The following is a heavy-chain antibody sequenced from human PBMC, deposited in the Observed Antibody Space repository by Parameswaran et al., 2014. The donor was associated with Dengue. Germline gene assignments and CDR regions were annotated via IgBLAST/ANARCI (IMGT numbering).Heavy chain of an antibody. V-gene: IGHV1-58*01. J-gene: IGHJ6*02. CDR3: AADIGGPPDDYGDYGGPWESSYYYGMDV. D-gene: IGHD4-17*01. CDR2: IVVGSGNT. Sequence: WVRQAPGQRLEWIGWIVVGSGNTNYAQKFQERVTITRDMSTSTAYMELSSLRSEDTAVYYCAADIGGPPDDYGDYGGPWESSYYYGMDVWGQGTTVTVSS.